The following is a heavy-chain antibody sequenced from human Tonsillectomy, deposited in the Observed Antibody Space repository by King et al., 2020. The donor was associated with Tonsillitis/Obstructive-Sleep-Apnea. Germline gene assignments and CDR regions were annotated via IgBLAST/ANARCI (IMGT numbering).Heavy chain of an antibody. Sequence: VQLQESGPGLVKPSETLSLTCTVSGGSISSYYWTWIRQPPGKRLEWIGYIYYSGSTNYNPSLKSRVTMSLDTSTNQLSLKLNSVTAADTAVYYCARDDITMVQGIIITAGLDYWGQGTLVTVSS. CDR3: ARDDITMVQGIIITAGLDY. CDR2: IYYSGST. J-gene: IGHJ4*02. CDR1: GGSISSYY. D-gene: IGHD3-10*01. V-gene: IGHV4-59*01.